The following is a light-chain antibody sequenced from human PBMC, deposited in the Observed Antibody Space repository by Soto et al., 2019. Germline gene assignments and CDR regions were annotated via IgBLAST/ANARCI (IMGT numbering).Light chain of an antibody. Sequence: QSVLTQPASVSGSPGQSITISCTGTGSDVGGYNYVSWYQHHPGRAPKLMIYAVTERPSGVSNRFSGSKSGNTASLTISGLQPEDEADYYCNSYTSSSTLVFGTGTKVTGL. V-gene: IGLV2-14*03. CDR1: GSDVGGYNY. CDR2: AVT. J-gene: IGLJ1*01. CDR3: NSYTSSSTLV.